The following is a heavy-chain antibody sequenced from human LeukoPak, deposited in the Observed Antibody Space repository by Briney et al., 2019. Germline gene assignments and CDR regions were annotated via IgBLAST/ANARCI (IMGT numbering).Heavy chain of an antibody. CDR3: TRDDYDSSGHFDY. Sequence: PGGSLRLSCTASGFTFGDYAMSWFRQAPGKGLEWVGSIRSKAYGGTTEYAASVKGRFTISRDDSKSIAYLQMNSLKTEDTAVYYCTRDDYDSSGHFDYWGQGTLVTVSS. V-gene: IGHV3-49*03. D-gene: IGHD3-22*01. CDR2: IRSKAYGGTT. J-gene: IGHJ4*02. CDR1: GFTFGDYA.